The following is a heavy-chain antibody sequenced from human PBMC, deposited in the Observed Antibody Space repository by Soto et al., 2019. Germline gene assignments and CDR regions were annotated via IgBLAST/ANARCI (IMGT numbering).Heavy chain of an antibody. CDR3: ARGMVPSSFSWFDH. D-gene: IGHD2-2*01. CDR1: GYTFTGYY. Sequence: ASVKVSCKASGYTFTGYYMHWVRQAPGQGLEWMGWINPNSGGTNYAQKFQGWVTMTRDTSISTAYMELSRLRSDDTAVYYCARGMVPSSFSWFDHWGQGTLVTSPQ. V-gene: IGHV1-2*04. J-gene: IGHJ5*02. CDR2: INPNSGGT.